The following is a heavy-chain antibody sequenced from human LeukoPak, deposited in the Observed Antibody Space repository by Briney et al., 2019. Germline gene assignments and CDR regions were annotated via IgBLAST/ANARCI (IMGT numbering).Heavy chain of an antibody. Sequence: SETLSLTCAVYGGPFSGYYWSWIRQPPGKGLEWIGEINHSGSTNYNPSLKSRVTISVDTSKNQFSLKLSSVTAADTAVYYCARGLSAYCSGGSCYSDWFDPWGQGTLVTVSS. CDR3: ARGLSAYCSGGSCYSDWFDP. J-gene: IGHJ5*02. CDR2: INHSGST. V-gene: IGHV4-34*01. CDR1: GGPFSGYY. D-gene: IGHD2-15*01.